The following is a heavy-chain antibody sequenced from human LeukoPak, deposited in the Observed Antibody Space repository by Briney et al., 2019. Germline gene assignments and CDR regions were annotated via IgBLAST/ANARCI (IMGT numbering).Heavy chain of an antibody. CDR1: GYTFTSYG. Sequence: ASVKVSCKASGYTFTSYGISWVRQAPGQGLEWMGWISAYNGNTNYAQKLQGRVTMTTDTSTSTAYMELRSLRSDDTAVYYCARDRERVVATMGYYWGQGTLVTVCS. CDR2: ISAYNGNT. CDR3: ARDRERVVATMGYY. V-gene: IGHV1-18*01. J-gene: IGHJ4*02. D-gene: IGHD5-12*01.